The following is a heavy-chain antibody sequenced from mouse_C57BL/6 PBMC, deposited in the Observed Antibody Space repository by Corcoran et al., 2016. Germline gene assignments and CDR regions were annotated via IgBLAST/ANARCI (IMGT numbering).Heavy chain of an antibody. Sequence: QIQLVQSGPELKKPGETVKISCKASGYTFTTYGMSWVKQAPGKGLKWMGWINTYSGVPTYADDFKGRFAFSLETSASTAYLQINNLKNEDTATYFCARSPGSSFAWFAYWGQGTLVTVSA. D-gene: IGHD1-1*01. CDR1: GYTFTTYG. V-gene: IGHV9-3*01. CDR2: INTYSGVP. CDR3: ARSPGSSFAWFAY. J-gene: IGHJ3*01.